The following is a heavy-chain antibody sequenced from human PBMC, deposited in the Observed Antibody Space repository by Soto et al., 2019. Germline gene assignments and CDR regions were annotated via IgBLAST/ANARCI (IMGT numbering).Heavy chain of an antibody. CDR3: ARESGGATATLDYYYFYMDV. J-gene: IGHJ6*03. CDR1: GDRFTDYY. D-gene: IGHD5-12*01. V-gene: IGHV1-2*04. CDR2: INPNSGVT. Sequence: QVQLVQSGAELKEPGASVTVSCRASGDRFTDYYMHWVRQAPGQGLEWMGCINPNSGVTKYAQKFQGWVTMTRDTAIRTVYMQLSRLRFDDTAIYYCARESGGATATLDYYYFYMDVWGTGTTVTVSS.